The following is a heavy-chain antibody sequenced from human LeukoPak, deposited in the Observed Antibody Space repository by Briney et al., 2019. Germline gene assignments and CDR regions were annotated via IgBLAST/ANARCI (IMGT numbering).Heavy chain of an antibody. CDR1: GFTFNDYA. CDR3: AKDRRIDSSGYYYDY. Sequence: GGSLRLSCTASGFTFNDYAMVWVRQAPGKGLECVSTIGGAGGNTFYADAVRGRFTISRDNSKNTLYLQMNSLRAKDTAVYYCAKDRRIDSSGYYYDYWGQGTLVTVSS. V-gene: IGHV3-23*01. CDR2: IGGAGGNT. D-gene: IGHD3-22*01. J-gene: IGHJ4*02.